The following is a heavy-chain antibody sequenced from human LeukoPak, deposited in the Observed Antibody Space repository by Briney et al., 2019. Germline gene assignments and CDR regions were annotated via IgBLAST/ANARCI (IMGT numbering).Heavy chain of an antibody. CDR2: ISGSGGST. CDR1: GFTFSSYA. V-gene: IGHV3-23*01. CDR3: AKNYYYDSSGPPFEY. J-gene: IGHJ4*02. Sequence: GGSLRLSCAASGFTFSSYAMSWVRQAPGKGLEWVSAISGSGGSTYYADSVKGRFTISRDNSKNTLYLQMNSLRAEDTAVYYCAKNYYYDSSGPPFEYWGQGTLVTVSS. D-gene: IGHD3-22*01.